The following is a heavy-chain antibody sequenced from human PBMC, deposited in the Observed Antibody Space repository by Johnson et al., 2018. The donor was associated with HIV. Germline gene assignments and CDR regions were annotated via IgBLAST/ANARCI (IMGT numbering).Heavy chain of an antibody. J-gene: IGHJ3*02. CDR3: TRNGDIVVVVAAIPDAFDI. CDR2: INWNGGST. V-gene: IGHV3-20*04. Sequence: VQLVESGGGVERPGGSLRLSCAASGFTFDDYGMSWVRQAPGKGLEWVSGINWNGGSTGYADSVKGRFTISRDNAKNSLYLQMNSLKTEDTAVYYCTRNGDIVVVVAAIPDAFDIWGQGTMVTVSS. D-gene: IGHD2-15*01. CDR1: GFTFDDYG.